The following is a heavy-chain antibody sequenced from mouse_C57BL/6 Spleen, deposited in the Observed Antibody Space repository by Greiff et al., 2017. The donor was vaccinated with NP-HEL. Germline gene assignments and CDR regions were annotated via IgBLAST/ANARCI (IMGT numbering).Heavy chain of an antibody. D-gene: IGHD2-4*01. CDR2: INPNNGGT. CDR1: GYTFTDYY. Sequence: EQSGPELVKPGASVKISCKASGYTFTDYYMNWVKQSHGKSLEWIGDINPNNGGTSYNQKFKGKATLTVDKSSSTAYMELRSLTSEDSAVYYCAREPDYAWFAYWGQGTLVTVSA. CDR3: AREPDYAWFAY. V-gene: IGHV1-26*01. J-gene: IGHJ3*01.